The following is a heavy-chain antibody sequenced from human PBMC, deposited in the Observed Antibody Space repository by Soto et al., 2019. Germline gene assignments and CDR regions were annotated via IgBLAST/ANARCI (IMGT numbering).Heavy chain of an antibody. CDR1: GGSISSYY. CDR2: IYYSGST. Sequence: PSETLSLTCTVSGGSISSYYWSWIRQPPGKGLEWIGYIYYSGSTNYNPSLKSRVTISVDTSKNQFSLKLSSVTAADTAVYYCARVRDAYYYYYGMDVWGQGTTVTVSS. J-gene: IGHJ6*02. D-gene: IGHD2-2*01. V-gene: IGHV4-59*01. CDR3: ARVRDAYYYYYGMDV.